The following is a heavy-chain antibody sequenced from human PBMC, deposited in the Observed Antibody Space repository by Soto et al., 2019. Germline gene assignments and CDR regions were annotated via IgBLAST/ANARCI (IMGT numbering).Heavy chain of an antibody. J-gene: IGHJ4*02. CDR2: ISSSGGSV. CDR1: GFPFSTYS. V-gene: IGHV3-21*01. Sequence: EVQLVESGGGLVKPGGSLRLAYEDSGFPFSTYSMNWFGQAPGKGLEWVTSISSSGGSVSYAESVKGRFTISRDNAKNSLYLQMDSLRAEDTAVYYCARGRSINTNMDYWGQGTLVTVSS. CDR3: ARGRSINTNMDY. D-gene: IGHD2-2*01.